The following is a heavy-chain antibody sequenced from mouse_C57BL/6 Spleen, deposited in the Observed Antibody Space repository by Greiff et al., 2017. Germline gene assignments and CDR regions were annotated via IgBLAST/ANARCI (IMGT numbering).Heavy chain of an antibody. Sequence: DVKLQESGPGLVKPSQSLSLTCSVTGYSITSGYYWNWIRQFPGNKLEWMGYISYDGSNNYNPSLKNRISITRDTSKNQFFLKLNSVTTEDTATYYCAREGARYFDVWGTGTTVTVSS. CDR1: GYSITSGYY. CDR2: ISYDGSN. V-gene: IGHV3-6*01. CDR3: AREGARYFDV. J-gene: IGHJ1*03. D-gene: IGHD3-1*01.